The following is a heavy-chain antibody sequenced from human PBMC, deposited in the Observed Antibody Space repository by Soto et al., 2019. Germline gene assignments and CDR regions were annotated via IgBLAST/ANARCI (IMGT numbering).Heavy chain of an antibody. D-gene: IGHD6-6*01. Sequence: ESGGGVVQPGRSLRLSCAASGFTFSSYGMHWVRQAPGKGLEWVAVISYDGSNKYYADSVKGRFTISRDNSKNTLYLQMNSLRAEDTAVYYCAKDRARAEYYYYMDVWGKGTTVTVSS. V-gene: IGHV3-30*18. J-gene: IGHJ6*03. CDR3: AKDRARAEYYYYMDV. CDR1: GFTFSSYG. CDR2: ISYDGSNK.